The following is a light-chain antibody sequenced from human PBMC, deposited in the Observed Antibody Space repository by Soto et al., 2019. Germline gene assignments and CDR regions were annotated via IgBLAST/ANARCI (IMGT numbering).Light chain of an antibody. J-gene: IGKJ4*01. CDR2: GAS. Sequence: EIVLTQSPGTLSLSPGERATLSCMASQSVSSSYLAWYQQKPGQAPRLLIYGASSRATGIPDRFSGSGSGTDFTLTISRLEPEDFEVYYCQQLLSFGGGTKVEIK. V-gene: IGKV3-20*01. CDR1: QSVSSSY. CDR3: QQLLS.